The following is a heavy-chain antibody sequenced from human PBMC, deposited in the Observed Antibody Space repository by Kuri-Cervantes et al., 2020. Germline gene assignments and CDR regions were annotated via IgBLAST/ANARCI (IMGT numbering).Heavy chain of an antibody. CDR1: GLTVSNTY. Sequence: GGSLRLSCAVSGLTVSNTYMSWVRQAPGKGLEWVSAIYSDGSTHYADSVKGRFTISRDNSKNTLYLQMNSLRAEDTAVYYCAKDLASGWITGPFDYWGQGTLVTVSS. CDR2: IYSDGST. J-gene: IGHJ4*02. V-gene: IGHV3-53*05. D-gene: IGHD6-19*01. CDR3: AKDLASGWITGPFDY.